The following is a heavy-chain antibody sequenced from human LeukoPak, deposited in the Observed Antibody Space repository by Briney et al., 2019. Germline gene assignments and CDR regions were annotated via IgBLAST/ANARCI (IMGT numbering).Heavy chain of an antibody. D-gene: IGHD3-10*01. V-gene: IGHV4-59*01. CDR2: IYYSGST. CDR1: GGSISSYY. J-gene: IGHJ4*02. CDR3: AKNLQTGSYFREGIDY. Sequence: SETLSLTCTVSGGSISSYYWSWIRQPPGKGLEWIGYIYYSGSTNYNPSLKSRVTISVDTSKNQFSLKLSSVTAEDTAVYYCAKNLQTGSYFREGIDYWGQGTLVTVSS.